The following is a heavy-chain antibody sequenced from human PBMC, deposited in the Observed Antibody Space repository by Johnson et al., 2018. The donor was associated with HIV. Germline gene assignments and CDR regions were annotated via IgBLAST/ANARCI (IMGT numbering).Heavy chain of an antibody. CDR3: VRDRGYYVRVDAFDS. D-gene: IGHD3-10*02. CDR2: ISYDEKNK. J-gene: IGHJ3*02. CDR1: GFTVSSNY. V-gene: IGHV3-30*03. Sequence: MQLVESGGDSVQPGGSLRLSCAASGFTVSSNYMSWVRQAPGKGPEWLAVISYDEKNKYYADSVKGRFTISRDNSQNTLYLQMNTLRAEDTAVYYCVRDRGYYVRVDAFDSWGQGTMVTVSS.